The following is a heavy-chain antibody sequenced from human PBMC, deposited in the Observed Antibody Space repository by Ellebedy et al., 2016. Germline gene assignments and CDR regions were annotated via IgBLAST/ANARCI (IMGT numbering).Heavy chain of an antibody. CDR3: ARRLSIGISGLGWFDP. CDR2: IFYGGST. CDR1: GASISSRSYY. Sequence: SETLSLTXTVSGASISSRSYYWGWIRQPPGKGLEWIGNIFYGGSTYYNPSLKSRVTVSVDTSKNQFSLRLSSVTAADTAVYYCARRLSIGISGLGWFDPWGQGTLVTVSS. J-gene: IGHJ5*02. D-gene: IGHD1-14*01. V-gene: IGHV4-39*01.